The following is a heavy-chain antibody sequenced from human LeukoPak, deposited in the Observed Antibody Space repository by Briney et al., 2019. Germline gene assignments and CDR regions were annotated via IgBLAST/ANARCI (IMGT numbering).Heavy chain of an antibody. CDR2: THYSGRT. V-gene: IGHV4-39*01. CDR3: ARHDGYTNFDY. Sequence: SETLSLTCTVSGDSISSSSYYWGWIRQPPGKGLEWVGSTHYSGRTYYSPSPKSRATISVDTSKNQYSLKLSSVTASDTAVYYCARHDGYTNFDYWGQGTLVTVSS. J-gene: IGHJ4*02. D-gene: IGHD5-24*01. CDR1: GDSISSSSYY.